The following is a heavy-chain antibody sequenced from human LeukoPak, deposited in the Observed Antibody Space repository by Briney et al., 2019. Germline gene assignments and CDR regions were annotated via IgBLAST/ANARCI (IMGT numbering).Heavy chain of an antibody. CDR3: ARGPYSSGWYDFDY. Sequence: GRSLRLSCAASGFTFSSYAMHWVRQAPGKGLEWVADISYGGSNKYYADSVKGRFTISRDNSKNTLYLQMNSLRAEDTAVYYCARGPYSSGWYDFDYWGQGTLVTVSS. CDR1: GFTFSSYA. CDR2: ISYGGSNK. D-gene: IGHD6-19*01. V-gene: IGHV3-30*04. J-gene: IGHJ4*02.